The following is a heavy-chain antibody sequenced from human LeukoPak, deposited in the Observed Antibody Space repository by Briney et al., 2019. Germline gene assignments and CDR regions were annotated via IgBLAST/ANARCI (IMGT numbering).Heavy chain of an antibody. V-gene: IGHV4-39*07. Sequence: SETLSLTCTVSGGSISSSSYYWGWIRQPPGKGLEWIGSIYYSGSTYYNPSLKSRVTISVDTSKNQFSLKLSSVTAADTAVYYCARDRGGYQNDYWGQGTLVTVSS. CDR3: ARDRGGYQNDY. J-gene: IGHJ4*02. D-gene: IGHD5-18*01. CDR1: GGSISSSSYY. CDR2: IYYSGST.